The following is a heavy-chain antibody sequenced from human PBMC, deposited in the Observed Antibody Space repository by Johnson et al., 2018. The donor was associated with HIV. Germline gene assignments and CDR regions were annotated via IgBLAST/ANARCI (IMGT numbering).Heavy chain of an antibody. CDR2: ISYDGNNK. CDR1: GFTFSSYG. Sequence: QMLLVESGGGVVQPGRSLRLSCVASGFTFSSYGMHWVRQAPGKGLEWVAVISYDGNNKYYADSVKGRVTISRDNSNNTLYLQMNSLSAEDTAVYYCAKDRYGGSYPDAFDIWGHGTMVTVSS. J-gene: IGHJ3*02. CDR3: AKDRYGGSYPDAFDI. D-gene: IGHD1-26*01. V-gene: IGHV3-30*18.